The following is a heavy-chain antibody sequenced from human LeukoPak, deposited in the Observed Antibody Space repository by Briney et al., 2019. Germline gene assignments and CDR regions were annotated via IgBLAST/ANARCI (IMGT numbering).Heavy chain of an antibody. CDR1: GGSISSGGYY. CDR2: IYYSGST. J-gene: IGHJ5*02. D-gene: IGHD3-10*01. Sequence: PSETLSLTCTVSGGSISSGGYYWSWIRQHPGKGLEWIGYIYYSGSTYYNPSLKSRVTISVDTSKNQFSLKLSSVTAADTAVYYCASSKVSTMVRDNWLDPWGQGTLVTVSS. V-gene: IGHV4-31*03. CDR3: ASSKVSTMVRDNWLDP.